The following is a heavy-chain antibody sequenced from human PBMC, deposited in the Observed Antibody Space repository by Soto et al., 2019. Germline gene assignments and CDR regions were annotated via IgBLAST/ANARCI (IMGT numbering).Heavy chain of an antibody. CDR3: SKGGYYDSSGYYHFDY. D-gene: IGHD3-22*01. CDR1: GFTFTTFA. J-gene: IGHJ4*02. CDR2: ISGSVGST. V-gene: IGHV3-23*01. Sequence: GGSLRLSCAASGFTFTTFAMGWVRQAPGKGLEWVSAISGSVGSTYYADSVKGRFTITRDNSKNTLDLQMNSLRAEDTAVYYCSKGGYYDSSGYYHFDYWGQGTLVTVSS.